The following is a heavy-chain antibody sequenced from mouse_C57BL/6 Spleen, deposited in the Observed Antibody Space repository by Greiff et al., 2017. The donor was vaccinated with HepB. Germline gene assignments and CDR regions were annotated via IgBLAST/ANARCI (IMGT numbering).Heavy chain of an antibody. D-gene: IGHD2-4*01. CDR2: ISSGSSTI. CDR1: GFTFSDYG. V-gene: IGHV5-17*01. Sequence: EVKVVESGGGLVKPGGSLKLSCAASGFTFSDYGMHWVRQAPEKGLEWVAYISSGSSTIYYADTVKGRFTISRDNAKNTLFLQMTSLRSEDTAMYYCASPIYYDYDGFAYWGQGTLVTVSA. CDR3: ASPIYYDYDGFAY. J-gene: IGHJ3*01.